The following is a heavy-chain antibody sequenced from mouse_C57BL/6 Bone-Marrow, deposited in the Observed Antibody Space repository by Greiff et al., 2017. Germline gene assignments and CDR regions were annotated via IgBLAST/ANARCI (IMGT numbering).Heavy chain of an antibody. CDR3: ARDLSSYAIDY. J-gene: IGHJ4*01. V-gene: IGHV3-6*01. D-gene: IGHD1-1*01. CDR2: KSYDGST. Sequence: EVQLQESGPGLVKPSQSLSLTCSVTGYSITSCYIWYWIRQLPGNHLGWMGIKSYDGSTNYNQSFNNRITITRDTSKNQVFLKWNSVTTEDTATYYCARDLSSYAIDYWGQGTSVTVSS. CDR1: GYSITSCYI.